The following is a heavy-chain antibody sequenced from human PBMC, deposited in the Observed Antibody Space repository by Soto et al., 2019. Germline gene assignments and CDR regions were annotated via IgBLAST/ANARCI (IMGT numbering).Heavy chain of an antibody. CDR3: ARAHRVKYSSSWYYFDY. V-gene: IGHV1-69*13. D-gene: IGHD6-13*01. J-gene: IGHJ4*02. Sequence: GASVKVSCKASGGTFSSYAISWVRQAPGQGLEWMGGIIPIFGTANYAQKFQGRVTITADESTSTAYMELSSLRSEDTAVYYCARAHRVKYSSSWYYFDYWGQGTLVTVSS. CDR2: IIPIFGTA. CDR1: GGTFSSYA.